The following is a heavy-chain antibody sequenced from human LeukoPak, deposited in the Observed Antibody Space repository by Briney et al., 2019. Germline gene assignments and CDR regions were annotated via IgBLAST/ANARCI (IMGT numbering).Heavy chain of an antibody. CDR2: INHREST. CDR1: GGYFSYYY. J-gene: IGHJ6*03. CDR3: ARVVTSYYGSGSSSAHLPYYYYYYMDV. Sequence: SETLSLTCAVYGGYFSYYYWMWIRQPPAKELEWVGDINHRESTNYNPSLKSRVTLSVDAHKNQFSLKLSSVTAADQAVYYCARVVTSYYGSGSSSAHLPYYYYYYMDVWGKGTTVTVSS. V-gene: IGHV4-34*01. D-gene: IGHD3-10*01.